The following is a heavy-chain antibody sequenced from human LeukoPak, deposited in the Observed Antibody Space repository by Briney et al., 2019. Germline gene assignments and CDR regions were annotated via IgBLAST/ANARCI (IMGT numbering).Heavy chain of an antibody. CDR1: GFTVSSNY. Sequence: GGSLRLSCAASGFTVSSNYMSRVREAPGKGLEWVSVIYSGGSTYYADSVKGRFTISRDNSENTLYLQMNSLRAEDTAVYYCARDGGVRAGYYYYGMDVWGQGTTVTVSS. J-gene: IGHJ6*02. V-gene: IGHV3-66*01. D-gene: IGHD3-16*01. CDR2: IYSGGST. CDR3: ARDGGVRAGYYYYGMDV.